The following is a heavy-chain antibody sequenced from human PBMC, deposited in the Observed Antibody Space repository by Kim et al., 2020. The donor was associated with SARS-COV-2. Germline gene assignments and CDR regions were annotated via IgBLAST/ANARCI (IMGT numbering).Heavy chain of an antibody. CDR1: GGSISSYY. D-gene: IGHD3-22*01. CDR3: ARGAYYYDSSGYYYPAFDI. CDR2: IYYSGST. J-gene: IGHJ3*02. V-gene: IGHV4-59*01. Sequence: SETLSLTCTVSGGSISSYYWSWIRQPPGKGLEWIGYIYYSGSTNYNPSLKSRVTISVDTSKNQFSLKLSSVTAADTAVYYCARGAYYYDSSGYYYPAFDIWGQGTMVTVSS.